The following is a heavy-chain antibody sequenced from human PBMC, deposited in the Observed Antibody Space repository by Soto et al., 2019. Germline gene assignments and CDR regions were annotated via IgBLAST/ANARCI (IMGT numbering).Heavy chain of an antibody. J-gene: IGHJ4*01. Sequence: EQAWRLCRRASGVTLSRYWKHWGRQAPGKGLGWVSRINSDGSSTSYADSVTGRFTISRDTAKNTLYLRVNSLRAEDTAVYYCARPTSRGGNPLDYWGHGT. CDR3: ARPTSRGGNPLDY. D-gene: IGHD2-15*01. CDR2: INSDGSST. V-gene: IGHV3-74*01. CDR1: GVTLSRYW.